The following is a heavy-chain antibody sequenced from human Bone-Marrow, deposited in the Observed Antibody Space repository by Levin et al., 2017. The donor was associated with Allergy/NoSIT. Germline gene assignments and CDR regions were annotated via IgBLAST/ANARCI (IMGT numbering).Heavy chain of an antibody. Sequence: SQTLSLTCTVSRGSISNSYWNWIRQPPGKGLEWIGYISYTESTNYSPALKSRVTISVDTSENQFSLRLTSVTAADTGMYYCARGEYSTSEIDFWGQGILITVSS. J-gene: IGHJ4*02. D-gene: IGHD6-6*01. V-gene: IGHV4-59*01. CDR1: RGSISNSY. CDR2: ISYTEST. CDR3: ARGEYSTSEIDF.